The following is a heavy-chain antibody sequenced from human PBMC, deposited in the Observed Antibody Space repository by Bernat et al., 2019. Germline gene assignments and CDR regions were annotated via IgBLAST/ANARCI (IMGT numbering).Heavy chain of an antibody. CDR3: AKASGSYYGRGAFDI. J-gene: IGHJ3*02. CDR2: ISQRGGST. CDR1: RFTISSYA. D-gene: IGHD1-26*01. V-gene: IGHV3-23*04. Sequence: EVQVVESGGGLVQPGGSLKVSCAASRFTISSYAMSWVRQAPGTGLAWVSGISQRGGSTNYADSVKGRFTISRDNSKNTLYLQMNSLRAEDTAVYYCAKASGSYYGRGAFDIWGQGTMVTVSS.